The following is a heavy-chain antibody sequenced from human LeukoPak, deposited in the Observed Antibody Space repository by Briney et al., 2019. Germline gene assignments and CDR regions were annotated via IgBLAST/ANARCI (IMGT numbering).Heavy chain of an antibody. J-gene: IGHJ4*02. V-gene: IGHV1-69*13. CDR1: GGTFSSYA. CDR2: IIPIFGTA. D-gene: IGHD3-10*01. CDR3: ASHLSYYYGSGSSISELGKSFDY. Sequence: SVKVSFTASGGTFSSYAISWVRQAPGQGLEWMGGIIPIFGTANYAQKFQGRVTITADESTSTAYMELSSLRSEDTAVYYCASHLSYYYGSGSSISELGKSFDYWGQGTLVTVSS.